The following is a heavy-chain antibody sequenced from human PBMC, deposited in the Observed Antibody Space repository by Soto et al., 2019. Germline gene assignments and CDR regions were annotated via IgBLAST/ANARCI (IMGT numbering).Heavy chain of an antibody. D-gene: IGHD3-10*01. V-gene: IGHV3-33*01. J-gene: IGHJ4*02. Sequence: GSLRLSCAPSGFTFSTYGMHWVRQAPGKGLEWVAVIWYDGSNQYYADSVKGRFTISRDNSKNMLYLQMNSLRAEDTAVYYCVRDLGAFNYGSAYFDYWGQGTPVTVSS. CDR3: VRDLGAFNYGSAYFDY. CDR1: GFTFSTYG. CDR2: IWYDGSNQ.